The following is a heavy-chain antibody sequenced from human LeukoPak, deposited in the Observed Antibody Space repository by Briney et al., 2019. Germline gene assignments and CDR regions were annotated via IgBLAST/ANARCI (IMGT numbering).Heavy chain of an antibody. J-gene: IGHJ4*02. Sequence: PSETLSLTCAVYGGSFSGYYWSWIRQPPGKGLEWIGEINHSGSTNYNPSLKSRVTISVDTSKNQFSLKLSSVTAADTAVYYCARQSGSGYYNFDYWGQGTLVTVSS. CDR2: INHSGST. V-gene: IGHV4-34*01. CDR3: ARQSGSGYYNFDY. CDR1: GGSFSGYY. D-gene: IGHD3-22*01.